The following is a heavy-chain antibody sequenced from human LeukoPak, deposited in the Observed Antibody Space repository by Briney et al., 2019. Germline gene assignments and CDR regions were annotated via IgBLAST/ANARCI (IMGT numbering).Heavy chain of an antibody. Sequence: GGSLRLSCAASGFTFSSYSMNWVRQAPGKGLEWVSSISSSSSYIYYADSVKGRFTISRDSSRNTLYLQMNSLRVEDSAVYYCAGDTHSSSWYDHWGQGTLVTVSS. J-gene: IGHJ5*02. CDR1: GFTFSSYS. CDR2: ISSSSSYI. D-gene: IGHD6-13*01. CDR3: AGDTHSSSWYDH. V-gene: IGHV3-21*04.